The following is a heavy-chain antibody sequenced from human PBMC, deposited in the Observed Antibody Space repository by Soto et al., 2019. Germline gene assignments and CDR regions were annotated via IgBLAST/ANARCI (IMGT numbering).Heavy chain of an antibody. Sequence: SETLSLTCTVSGGSIKDYYWSWVRQPPGKGLEWIGYVFYSGSTYYNPSLKSRVAMSVDTSKNQFSLTLNSVTAADTAVYYCAGHRDSGGCYRSFFDYWGQGTLVTVSS. CDR3: AGHRDSGGCYRSFFDY. J-gene: IGHJ4*02. CDR2: VFYSGST. V-gene: IGHV4-59*04. CDR1: GGSIKDYY. D-gene: IGHD6-19*01.